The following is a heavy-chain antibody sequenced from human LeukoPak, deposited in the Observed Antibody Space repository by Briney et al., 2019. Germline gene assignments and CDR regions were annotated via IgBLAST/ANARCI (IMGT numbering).Heavy chain of an antibody. CDR3: ARAYQRLGELSLTDY. CDR2: IHPSTGNP. V-gene: IGHV7-4-1*02. CDR1: GYTFTNYA. D-gene: IGHD3-16*02. Sequence: ASVKVSCKASGYTFTNYAMNWVRQAPGQGLEWMGWIHPSTGNPTYAQGFTGRFVFSLDTSVSTTYLQISSLKAEDTAVYYCARAYQRLGELSLTDYWGQGTLVTVSS. J-gene: IGHJ4*02.